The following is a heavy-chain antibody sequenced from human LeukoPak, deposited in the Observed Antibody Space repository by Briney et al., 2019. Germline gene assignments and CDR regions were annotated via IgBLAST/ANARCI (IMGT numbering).Heavy chain of an antibody. J-gene: IGHJ6*02. D-gene: IGHD3/OR15-3a*01. V-gene: IGHV1-69*13. CDR2: IIPIFGTA. CDR3: ARVGQGPYGGYYYGMDV. CDR1: GYTFTSYG. Sequence: ASVKVSCKASGYTFTSYGISWVRQAPGQGLEWMGGIIPIFGTANYAQKFQGRVTITADESTSTAYMELSSLRSEDTAVYYCARVGQGPYGGYYYGMDVWGQGTTVTVSS.